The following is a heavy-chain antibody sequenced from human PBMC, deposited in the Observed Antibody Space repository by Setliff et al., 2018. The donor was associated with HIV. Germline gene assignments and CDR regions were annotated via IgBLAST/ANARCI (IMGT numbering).Heavy chain of an antibody. CDR1: GGTVSSNYA. Sequence: SVKVSCKASGGTVSSNYAISWVRQAPGQGLEWMGGIIPIFGTANYAQKFQGRVTVTRDASTSTVYMDLSSLRSDDTAVYFCARVYCSIASCYDEYYFDYWGQGTLVTVSS. CDR2: IIPIFGTA. CDR3: ARVYCSIASCYDEYYFDY. J-gene: IGHJ4*02. D-gene: IGHD2-2*01. V-gene: IGHV1-69*05.